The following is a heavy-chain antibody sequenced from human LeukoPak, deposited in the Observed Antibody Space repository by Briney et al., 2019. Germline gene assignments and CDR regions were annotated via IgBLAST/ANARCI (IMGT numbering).Heavy chain of an antibody. V-gene: IGHV1-24*01. D-gene: IGHD1-26*01. Sequence: ASVKVSCKVSGYTLAELSMHWVRQAPGKGLEWMGGFDPEDGETIYAQKFQGRVTMTEDTSTDTAYMELSSLRSEDTAVYYCARGAATKLGGNYYYYYYMDVWGKGTTVTVSS. CDR2: FDPEDGET. J-gene: IGHJ6*03. CDR3: ARGAATKLGGNYYYYYYMDV. CDR1: GYTLAELS.